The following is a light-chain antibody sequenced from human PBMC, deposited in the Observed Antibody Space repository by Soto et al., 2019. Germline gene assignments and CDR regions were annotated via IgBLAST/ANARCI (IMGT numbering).Light chain of an antibody. CDR2: EVS. V-gene: IGLV2-14*01. CDR1: SRDVGGYNY. Sequence: QSALTQPASVSESPGQSITISCTGTSRDVGGYNYVSWYQHHPGKAPKLMIYEVSNRPSGVSNRFSGSRSGNTASLTISGLQAEDEADYYCISYTSSSAPYVFGTGTKLTVL. CDR3: ISYTSSSAPYV. J-gene: IGLJ1*01.